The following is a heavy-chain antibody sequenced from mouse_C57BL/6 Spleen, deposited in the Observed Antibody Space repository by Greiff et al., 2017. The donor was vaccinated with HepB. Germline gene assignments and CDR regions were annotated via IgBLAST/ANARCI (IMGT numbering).Heavy chain of an antibody. J-gene: IGHJ1*03. D-gene: IGHD2-4*01. CDR2: IDPEDGDT. Sequence: VQLQQSGAELVKPGASVKLSCTASGFNIKDYYMHWVKQRTEQGLEWIGRIDPEDGDTKYAPKFQGKATITADTSSNTAYLRLRSLTSEVTAFYYCARVYYDYVGYFDFWGTGTTVTVSS. V-gene: IGHV14-2*01. CDR1: GFNIKDYY. CDR3: ARVYYDYVGYFDF.